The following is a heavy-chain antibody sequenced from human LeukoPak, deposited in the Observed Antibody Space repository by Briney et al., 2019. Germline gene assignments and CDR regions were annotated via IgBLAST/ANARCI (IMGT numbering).Heavy chain of an antibody. CDR2: ISGSGGST. J-gene: IGHJ6*03. D-gene: IGHD3-3*01. V-gene: IGHV3-23*01. Sequence: PGGPLRLSCAASGFTFSSYAMSWVRQAPGKGLEWVSAISGSGGSTYYADSVKGRFTISRDNSKNTLYLQMNSLRAEDTAVYYCARESVNYYYYMDVWGKGTTVTVSS. CDR3: ARESVNYYYYMDV. CDR1: GFTFSSYA.